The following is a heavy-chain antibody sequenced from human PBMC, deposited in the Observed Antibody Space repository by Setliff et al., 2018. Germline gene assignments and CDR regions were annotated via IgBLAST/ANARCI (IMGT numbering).Heavy chain of an antibody. CDR1: GDSMSGAS. D-gene: IGHD6-19*01. V-gene: IGHV4-59*01. CDR2: VFPNGAS. J-gene: IGHJ3*02. CDR3: ARDTGAQWLIAFDI. Sequence: SETLSLTCSVSGDSMSGASIWSWIRQPPGRGLEFMGYVFPNGASNYNPSLKSRVTISVDTSKNQFSLKLSSVTAADTAVYYCARDTGAQWLIAFDIWGQGTMVTVSS.